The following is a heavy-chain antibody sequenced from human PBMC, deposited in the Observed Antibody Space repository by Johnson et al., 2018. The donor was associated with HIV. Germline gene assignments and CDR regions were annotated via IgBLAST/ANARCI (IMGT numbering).Heavy chain of an antibody. J-gene: IGHJ3*02. CDR2: TWFDGSNK. D-gene: IGHD7-27*01. CDR1: GFTFSSYA. V-gene: IGHV3-33*08. Sequence: QEQLVESGGGVVQPGRSLRLSCAASGFTFSSYAMHWVRQAPGKGLEWVAVTWFDGSNKYYVDSVKGRFTISRDNAKNSLYLQMNSLRAEDTAVYYCARIRPANWGVNDAFDIWGQGTMVTVSS. CDR3: ARIRPANWGVNDAFDI.